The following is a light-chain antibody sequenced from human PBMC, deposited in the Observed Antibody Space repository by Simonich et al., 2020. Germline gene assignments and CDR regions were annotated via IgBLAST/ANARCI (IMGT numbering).Light chain of an antibody. CDR2: KDS. CDR1: VLAKKY. J-gene: IGLJ3*02. V-gene: IGLV3-27*01. CDR3: YSAADNNWV. Sequence: SYELTQPSSVSVSPGQTARITCSGDVLAKKYARWFQQKPGQAPVLVIYKDSERPSGIPGRFSGSSSGTTVTLTISGAQVEEEADYYCYSAADNNWVFGGGTKLTVL.